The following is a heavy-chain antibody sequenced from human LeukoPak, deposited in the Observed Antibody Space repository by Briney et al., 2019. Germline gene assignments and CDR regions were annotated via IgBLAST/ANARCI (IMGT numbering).Heavy chain of an antibody. CDR1: GYSFTGYS. CDR3: ARDRMTTVTTELGY. CDR2: INPDNGGT. V-gene: IGHV1-2*02. Sequence: ASVKVSCKASGYSFTGYSMHWVRQAPGQGLEWMGWINPDNGGTNYAQKFQGRVTMTRDTSISTAYMELNRLRSDDTAMYYCARDRMTTVTTELGYWGQGTLVTVSS. J-gene: IGHJ4*02. D-gene: IGHD4-17*01.